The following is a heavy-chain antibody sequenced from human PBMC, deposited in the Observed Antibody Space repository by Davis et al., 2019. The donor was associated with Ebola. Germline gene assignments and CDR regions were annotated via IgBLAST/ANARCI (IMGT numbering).Heavy chain of an antibody. CDR2: ISSDGSNK. D-gene: IGHD6-19*01. J-gene: IGHJ4*02. Sequence: PGGSLRLSCAASGFTFSSYGMHWVRQAPGKGLEWVAVISSDGSNKYYVDSVKGRFTISRDNSKNALYLQRNSLRAEDTAVYYCAKDKFQWRNGLLDYWGQGTLVTVAS. CDR1: GFTFSSYG. V-gene: IGHV3-30*18. CDR3: AKDKFQWRNGLLDY.